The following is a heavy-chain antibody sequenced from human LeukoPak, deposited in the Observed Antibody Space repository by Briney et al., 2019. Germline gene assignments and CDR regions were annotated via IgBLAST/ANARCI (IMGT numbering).Heavy chain of an antibody. CDR3: ASTQTFDY. J-gene: IGHJ4*02. CDR2: IKQDGSEK. D-gene: IGHD2-15*01. Sequence: GGSLRLSCAASGFTFSSYAMSWVRQAPGKGLEWVANIKQDGSEKNYVDSVKGRFTISRDNAKNSLFLQLDSLRAEDTAVYYCASTQTFDYWGQGTLVTVSS. CDR1: GFTFSSYA. V-gene: IGHV3-7*03.